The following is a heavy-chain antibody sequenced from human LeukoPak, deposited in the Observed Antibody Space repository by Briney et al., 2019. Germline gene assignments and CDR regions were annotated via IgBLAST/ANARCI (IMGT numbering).Heavy chain of an antibody. CDR1: GGSFSSDY. J-gene: IGHJ2*01. V-gene: IGHV4-59*03. Sequence: SQTLSLTCTVSGGSFSSDYWSWIRQSPGKGLEWIGYISYSGETKYSPSLKSRVTMSGDRSKNTFSLRMTSVTAADTAVYFCAKSHPAVTTTDWYFALWGRGTLVTISS. CDR2: ISYSGET. D-gene: IGHD4-17*01. CDR3: AKSHPAVTTTDWYFAL.